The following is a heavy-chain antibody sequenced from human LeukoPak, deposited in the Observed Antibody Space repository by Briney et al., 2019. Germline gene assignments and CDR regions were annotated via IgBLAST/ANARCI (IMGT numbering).Heavy chain of an antibody. CDR1: GYTFSNYW. J-gene: IGHJ4*02. CDR3: ARLVSSGWYLDY. Sequence: GESLKISCEASGYTFSNYWIGWVRQMPGKGLEWMGIIYPDDSDTNYSPSFQGQVTISADKSISTAYLQWSSLKASDTAMYYCARLVSSGWYLDYWGQGTLVTVSS. CDR2: IYPDDSDT. V-gene: IGHV5-51*01. D-gene: IGHD6-19*01.